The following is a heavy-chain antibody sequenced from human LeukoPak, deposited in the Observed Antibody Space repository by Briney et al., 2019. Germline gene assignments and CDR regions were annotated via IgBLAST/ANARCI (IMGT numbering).Heavy chain of an antibody. CDR2: ISGSGGSK. J-gene: IGHJ4*02. CDR1: GFTFSSYA. Sequence: AGGSLTLSGAAYGFTFSSYAMSRVRQAPGKGLVWFSAISGSGGSKYYEDSVKGRFTISRANSKNNMYLKRNSLRAEDTAVYYSAKAEWIQLWVMMDYWGQGTLVTVSS. D-gene: IGHD5-18*01. V-gene: IGHV3-23*01. CDR3: AKAEWIQLWVMMDY.